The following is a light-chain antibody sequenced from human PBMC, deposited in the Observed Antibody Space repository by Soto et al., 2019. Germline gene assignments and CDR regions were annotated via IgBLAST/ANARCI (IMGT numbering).Light chain of an antibody. V-gene: IGKV3-11*01. Sequence: EIVLTQSPATLSLSPGERATLSCRASQSAGNYLAWYQQKPGQAPRLLIYDASNRATGIPARFSASGSGTDFSLTISSLEPEDSAVYYCQQRINWPITFGQGTRLEIK. J-gene: IGKJ5*01. CDR3: QQRINWPIT. CDR2: DAS. CDR1: QSAGNY.